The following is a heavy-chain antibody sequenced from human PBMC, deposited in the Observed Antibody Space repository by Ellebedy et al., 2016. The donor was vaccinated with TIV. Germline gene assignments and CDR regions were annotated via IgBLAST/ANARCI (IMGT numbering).Heavy chain of an antibody. CDR3: ARRYMDV. Sequence: GESLKISXAGSGFTLGLYWMSWVRQAPGKGLAWVANIKQDGSAKYYVDSVKGRFTISRDTAKNSVYLQMNNLRAEDTAVYYCARRYMDVWGKGTTVTVSS. CDR1: GFTLGLYW. J-gene: IGHJ6*03. V-gene: IGHV3-7*01. CDR2: IKQDGSAK.